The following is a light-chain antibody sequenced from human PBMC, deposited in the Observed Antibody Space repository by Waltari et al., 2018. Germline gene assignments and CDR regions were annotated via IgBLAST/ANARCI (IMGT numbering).Light chain of an antibody. V-gene: IGKV3-20*01. Sequence: RARQSVTASQVAGYQQKPGQAPRLLIYGASTMATGTPDRVSGTGSGTDFILTISGLEPEDFAVYFCQQYGSSIPFTFGPGTKV. CDR3: QQYGSSIPFT. J-gene: IGKJ3*01. CDR2: GAS. CDR1: QSVTASQ.